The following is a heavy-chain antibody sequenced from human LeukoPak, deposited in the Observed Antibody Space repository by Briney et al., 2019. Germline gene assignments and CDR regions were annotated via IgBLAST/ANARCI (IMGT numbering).Heavy chain of an antibody. CDR2: INPHSGGT. J-gene: IGHJ5*01. CDR1: GYTFTDYY. CDR3: ARASGSYWWFDS. Sequence: ASVKVSCKASGYTFTDYYMHWVRQAPGQGLEWMGWINPHSGGTDHAQKFQGSVTMTRDTSISTVYMELSRLRSDDTAVYYCARASGSYWWFDSWGQGTLVTVSS. D-gene: IGHD1-26*01. V-gene: IGHV1-2*02.